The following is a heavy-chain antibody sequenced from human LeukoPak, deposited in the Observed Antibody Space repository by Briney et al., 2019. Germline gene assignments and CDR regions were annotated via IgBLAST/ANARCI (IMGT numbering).Heavy chain of an antibody. V-gene: IGHV4-59*01. CDR3: ARYNYYDSSGFNDAFDI. D-gene: IGHD3-22*01. J-gene: IGHJ3*02. CDR1: GGSISSYY. CDR2: IYYSGST. Sequence: SETLSLTCTVSGGSISSYYWSWIRQPPGEGLEWIGYIYYSGSTNYNPSLKSRVTISVDTSKNQFSLKLSSVTAADTAVYYCARYNYYDSSGFNDAFDIWGQGTMVTVSS.